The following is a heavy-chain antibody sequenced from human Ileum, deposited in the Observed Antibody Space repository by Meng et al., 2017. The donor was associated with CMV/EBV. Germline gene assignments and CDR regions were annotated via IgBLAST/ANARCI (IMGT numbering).Heavy chain of an antibody. CDR1: GFTFSSYG. Sequence: GGSLRLSCVASGFTFSSYGMHWVRQAPGKGLEWVAIIWYDGTNKYYANSVKGRFTISRDNSKNTLYLQMNSLRAEDTAVYYCAKGGYIGSYYFDYWGHGTQVNVSS. D-gene: IGHD1-26*01. J-gene: IGHJ4*01. CDR3: AKGGYIGSYYFDY. V-gene: IGHV3-33*06. CDR2: IWYDGTNK.